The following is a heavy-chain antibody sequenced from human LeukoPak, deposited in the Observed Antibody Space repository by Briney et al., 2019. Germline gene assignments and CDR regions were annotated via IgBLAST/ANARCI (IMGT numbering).Heavy chain of an antibody. Sequence: PGGSLRLSCAASGFTFSSYGMHWVRQAPGEGRGWVAVICYDGSNKYYADSVKGRFTVSRDNSKNTLYLQMNSLRDEDTAVYYCARAEFITMIVVVPTFAFDIWGQGTMVTVS. CDR1: GFTFSSYG. V-gene: IGHV3-33*01. CDR2: ICYDGSNK. J-gene: IGHJ3*02. D-gene: IGHD3-22*01. CDR3: ARAEFITMIVVVPTFAFDI.